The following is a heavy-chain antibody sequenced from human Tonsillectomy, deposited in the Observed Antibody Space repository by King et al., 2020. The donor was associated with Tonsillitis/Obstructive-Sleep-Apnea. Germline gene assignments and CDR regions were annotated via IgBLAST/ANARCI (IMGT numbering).Heavy chain of an antibody. J-gene: IGHJ5*02. CDR1: GYTFTTFS. CDR2: INPSGGAT. V-gene: IGHV1-46*01. Sequence: VQLVESGAEVKRPGASVKVSCKASGYTFTTFSIHWVRQAPGQGLQWMGIINPSGGATIYAQDFQGRLSMTRDTSTSTVYMELSSLRSEDTAVYYCARVDGIVVLHTVGREDHLFDTWGQGTQVTVSS. D-gene: IGHD2-21*01. CDR3: ARVDGIVVLHTVGREDHLFDT.